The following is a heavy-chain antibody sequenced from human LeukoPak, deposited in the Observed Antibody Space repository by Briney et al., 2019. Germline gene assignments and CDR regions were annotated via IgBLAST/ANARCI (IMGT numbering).Heavy chain of an antibody. CDR3: ARETTIRTTNWFDP. D-gene: IGHD4-11*01. J-gene: IGHJ5*02. CDR2: IHYSGTT. V-gene: IGHV4-34*01. CDR1: GGSFSGYY. Sequence: KPSETLSLTCAVYGGSFSGYYWSWIRQPPGKGLDWIASIHYSGTTYYNPSLKSRVTMSVDTSKNQFSLKLSSVTAADTAVYYCARETTIRTTNWFDPWGQGTLVTVSS.